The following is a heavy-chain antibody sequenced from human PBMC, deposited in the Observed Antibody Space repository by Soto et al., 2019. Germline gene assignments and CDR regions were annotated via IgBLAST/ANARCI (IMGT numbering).Heavy chain of an antibody. Sequence: LRLSCAASGFTFSSYWMSWVRQAPGKGLEWVANIKQDGSEKYYVDSVKGRFTISRDNAKNSLYLQMNSLRAEDTAVYYCARGPMTFFFYGMDVWGQGTTVTVSS. CDR1: GFTFSSYW. D-gene: IGHD2-21*02. CDR3: ARGPMTFFFYGMDV. V-gene: IGHV3-7*01. CDR2: IKQDGSEK. J-gene: IGHJ6*02.